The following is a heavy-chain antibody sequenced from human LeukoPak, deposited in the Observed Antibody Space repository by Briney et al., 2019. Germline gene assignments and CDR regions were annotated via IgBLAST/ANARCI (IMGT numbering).Heavy chain of an antibody. CDR3: ARDPDYYGSGSPGD. J-gene: IGHJ4*02. D-gene: IGHD3-10*01. Sequence: ASVKVSCKASGYTFTGYYMHWVRQAPGQGLEWMGWINPNSGGTNYAQKFQGRVTMTRDTSISTAYMELSRLRSDDTAVYYCARDPDYYGSGSPGDWGQGTLVTVSS. CDR1: GYTFTGYY. V-gene: IGHV1-2*02. CDR2: INPNSGGT.